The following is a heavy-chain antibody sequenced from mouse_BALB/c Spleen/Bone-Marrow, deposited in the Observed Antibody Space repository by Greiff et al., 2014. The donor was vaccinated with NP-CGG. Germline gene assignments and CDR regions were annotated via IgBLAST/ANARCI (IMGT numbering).Heavy chain of an antibody. CDR2: TNPSTGYT. D-gene: IGHD1-1*01. J-gene: IGHJ3*01. CDR1: GYTFTSYW. Sequence: QVQLQQSGAELAKPGASVKMSCKASGYTFTSYWMHWVKQRPGQGLEWIGYTNPSTGYTEYNQKFKDKATLTADKSSSTAYMQLSSLTSEDSAVYYCAREGYYGSPFAYWGQGTLVTVSA. V-gene: IGHV1-7*01. CDR3: AREGYYGSPFAY.